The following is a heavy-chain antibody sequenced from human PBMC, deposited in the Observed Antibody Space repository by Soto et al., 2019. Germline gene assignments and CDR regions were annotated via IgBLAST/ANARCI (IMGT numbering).Heavy chain of an antibody. D-gene: IGHD2-2*03. CDR1: GFTFTNYA. Sequence: EVQLLESGGGLVQPGGSLRLSCEASGFTFTNYAVSWVRQAPGKGLEWVSTISDSGSTYYADSVKGRSTISRDNSKNTLYLLMNSLRAEDTAVYYCAKVSGENGYCTRTSCLYHFDYSGQGTLVTVSS. V-gene: IGHV3-23*01. J-gene: IGHJ4*02. CDR3: AKVSGENGYCTRTSCLYHFDY. CDR2: ISDSGST.